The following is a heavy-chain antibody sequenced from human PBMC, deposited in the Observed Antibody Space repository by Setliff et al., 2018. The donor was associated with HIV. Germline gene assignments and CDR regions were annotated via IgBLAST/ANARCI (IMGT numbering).Heavy chain of an antibody. Sequence: GGSLRLSCVTSGFNFDDYGMSWVRQAPGKGLEWVSGINWNGGSTGYADSVKGRFTISRDYGKNSLYLQMNSLRGEDTAVYYCARGRPTGYFDCWGQGTLVTVSS. CDR1: GFNFDDYG. V-gene: IGHV3-20*04. D-gene: IGHD1-1*01. J-gene: IGHJ4*02. CDR2: INWNGGST. CDR3: ARGRPTGYFDC.